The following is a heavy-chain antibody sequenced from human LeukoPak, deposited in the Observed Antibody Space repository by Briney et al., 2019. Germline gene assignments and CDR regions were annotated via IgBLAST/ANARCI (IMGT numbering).Heavy chain of an antibody. J-gene: IGHJ6*03. CDR2: IYHSGST. Sequence: SETLSLICAVSGYSISSGYYWGWIRQTPGKGLEWIESIYHSGSTYYNPSLKSRVAISVDTSKNQFSLKLSSVTAADTAVYYCARGLTYYEFWSGHHPGSYYMDVWGKGTTVTVSS. V-gene: IGHV4-38-2*01. CDR1: GYSISSGYY. CDR3: ARGLTYYEFWSGHHPGSYYMDV. D-gene: IGHD3-3*01.